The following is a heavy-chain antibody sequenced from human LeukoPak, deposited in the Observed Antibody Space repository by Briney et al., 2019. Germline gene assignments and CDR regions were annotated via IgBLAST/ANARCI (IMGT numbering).Heavy chain of an antibody. D-gene: IGHD4-11*01. Sequence: SETLSLTCGVSGGALTNYYWNWIRQAPGKGLEWLGYIYYTGSTTYNPSVKSRITISLDTSKKQISLKLRSVTAADTAVYYCARLLYSNYADYWGQGTLVTVSS. CDR2: IYYTGST. J-gene: IGHJ4*02. CDR1: GGALTNYY. CDR3: ARLLYSNYADY. V-gene: IGHV4-59*01.